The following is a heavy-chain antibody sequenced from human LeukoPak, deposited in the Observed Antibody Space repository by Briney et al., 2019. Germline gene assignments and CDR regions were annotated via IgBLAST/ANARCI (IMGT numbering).Heavy chain of an antibody. CDR2: INPHSGST. J-gene: IGHJ4*02. CDR3: ARGGGALATGGLNFDY. Sequence: ASVKVSCKASGYTFTGYYLHWVRRAPGQGLEWMGWINPHSGSTNYAQNFQGRVTMTRDTSITTIYMELSRLRSDDTAVYYCARGGGALATGGLNFDYWGQGTLVTVSS. V-gene: IGHV1-2*02. D-gene: IGHD6-13*01. CDR1: GYTFTGYY.